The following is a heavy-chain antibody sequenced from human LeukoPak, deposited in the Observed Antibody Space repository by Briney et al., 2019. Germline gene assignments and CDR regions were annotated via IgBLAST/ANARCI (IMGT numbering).Heavy chain of an antibody. Sequence: AGGSLRLSCAASGFTVSSNYMSWVRQAPGKGLEWVSSISSSSSYIYYADSVKGRFTISRDNAKNSLYLQMNSLRAEDTAVYYCARDRRSGWGQGTLVTVSS. V-gene: IGHV3-21*01. CDR1: GFTVSSNY. J-gene: IGHJ4*02. CDR3: ARDRRSG. D-gene: IGHD3-3*01. CDR2: ISSSSSYI.